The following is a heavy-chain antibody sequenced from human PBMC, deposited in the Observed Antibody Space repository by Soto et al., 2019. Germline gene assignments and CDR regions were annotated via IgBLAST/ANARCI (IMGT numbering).Heavy chain of an antibody. CDR3: TRAQIEFGSHLGLDV. V-gene: IGHV1-8*01. Sequence: QVHLVQSGAEVKQPGASVRVSCKASGYTFTNYDITWVRQATGQGLEWMGWMNPDSENTGSPQKFHGRVHMTVNTSKNTAYMEVTSLRSEDTAVYYCTRAQIEFGSHLGLDVWGQGTTVTVSS. CDR1: GYTFTNYD. D-gene: IGHD3-10*01. J-gene: IGHJ6*02. CDR2: MNPDSENT.